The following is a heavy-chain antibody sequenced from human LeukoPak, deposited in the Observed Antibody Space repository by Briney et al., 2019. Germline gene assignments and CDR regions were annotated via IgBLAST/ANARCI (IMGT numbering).Heavy chain of an antibody. CDR1: GGSINSYY. CDR2: IYYSGST. CDR3: ARLPSTRTLGFGH. Sequence: SETLSLTCTVSGGSINSYYWSWIRQPPGKGLEWIGSIYYSGSTDYNPSLKSRATISVDTSKNQFSVKLSSVTAADTAVYYCARLPSTRTLGFGHWGQGTLVTVSS. V-gene: IGHV4-59*08. J-gene: IGHJ4*02. D-gene: IGHD5/OR15-5a*01.